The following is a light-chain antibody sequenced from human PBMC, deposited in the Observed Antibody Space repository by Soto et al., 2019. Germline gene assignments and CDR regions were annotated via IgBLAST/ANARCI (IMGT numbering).Light chain of an antibody. CDR1: QSISYY. Sequence: DIEMTQSPSSLSASVVDRVTITCRASQSISYYLNWYQQKHGRAPRLLIYSTSTLQSGVPSKFSGSASGTDFTLTISSLQPEDFATYYCPQSYSTPWTSGQGGNVDI. CDR2: STS. CDR3: PQSYSTPWT. V-gene: IGKV1-39*01. J-gene: IGKJ1*01.